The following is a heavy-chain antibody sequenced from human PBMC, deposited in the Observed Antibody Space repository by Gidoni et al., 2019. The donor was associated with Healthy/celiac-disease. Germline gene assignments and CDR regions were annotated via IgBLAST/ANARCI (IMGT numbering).Heavy chain of an antibody. CDR1: GYNFTSYA. CDR2: INAGNGNT. J-gene: IGHJ4*02. Sequence: QVQLVQSGAEGKKPGASVKVSCKAYGYNFTSYAMHWVRQSPGQRLEWMGWINAGNGNTKYSQKFQGRVTITRDTSASTAYMELSSLRSEDTAVYYCARVPGIAAAGRIEDYWGQGTLVTVSS. CDR3: ARVPGIAAAGRIEDY. V-gene: IGHV1-3*01. D-gene: IGHD6-13*01.